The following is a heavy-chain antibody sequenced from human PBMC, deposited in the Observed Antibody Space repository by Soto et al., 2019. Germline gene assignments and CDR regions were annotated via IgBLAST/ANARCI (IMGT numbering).Heavy chain of an antibody. CDR2: INHSGST. Sequence: PSETLSLTCAVYGGSFSGYYWSWIRQPPGKGPEWIGEINHSGSTNYNPSLKSRVTISVDTSKNQFSLKLSSVTAADTAVYYCARGYLKYSSSSWVDYWGQGTLVTVS. J-gene: IGHJ4*02. CDR1: GGSFSGYY. V-gene: IGHV4-34*01. D-gene: IGHD6-6*01. CDR3: ARGYLKYSSSSWVDY.